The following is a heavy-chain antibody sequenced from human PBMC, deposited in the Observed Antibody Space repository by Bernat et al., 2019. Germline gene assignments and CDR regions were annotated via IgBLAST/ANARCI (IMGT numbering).Heavy chain of an antibody. CDR2: ISGSGGST. CDR3: AKDQHDFWSGYSNPLYYYYYGMDV. J-gene: IGHJ6*02. V-gene: IGHV3-23*01. Sequence: EVQLLESGGGLVQPGGSLRLSCAASGFTFSSYAMSWVRQAPGKGLEWVSAISGSGGSTYYADSVKGRFTISRDNSKNTLYLQMNSLRAEDTAVYYCAKDQHDFWSGYSNPLYYYYYGMDVWGQGTTVTVSS. D-gene: IGHD3-3*01. CDR1: GFTFSSYA.